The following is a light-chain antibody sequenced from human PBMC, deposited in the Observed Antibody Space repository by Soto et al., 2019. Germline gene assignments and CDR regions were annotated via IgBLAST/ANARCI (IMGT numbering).Light chain of an antibody. CDR3: QQRASWPFT. Sequence: EIVLTQSPDTLSLSPGEGATLSCRASQDVSVSLVWYQQRPGQAPRLLIHDASNRATGIPARFSGSGSGTDFTLTIGSLEPEDSAVYSCQQRASWPFTFGQGTKVDIK. V-gene: IGKV3-11*01. CDR1: QDVSVS. CDR2: DAS. J-gene: IGKJ2*01.